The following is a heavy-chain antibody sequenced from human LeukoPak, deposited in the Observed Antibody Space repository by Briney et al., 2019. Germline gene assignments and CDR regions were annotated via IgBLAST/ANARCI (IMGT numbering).Heavy chain of an antibody. Sequence: GASVKVSCKAAGGSFSSYAISWVRQAPGQGLEWMGGIIPMFGTANYAQKFQGRVTITADESTSTAYMELSSLRSEDTAVYYCARAGATVTSGFDYWGQGTLVTVSS. CDR3: ARAGATVTSGFDY. V-gene: IGHV1-69*01. J-gene: IGHJ4*02. D-gene: IGHD4-17*01. CDR2: IIPMFGTA. CDR1: GGSFSSYA.